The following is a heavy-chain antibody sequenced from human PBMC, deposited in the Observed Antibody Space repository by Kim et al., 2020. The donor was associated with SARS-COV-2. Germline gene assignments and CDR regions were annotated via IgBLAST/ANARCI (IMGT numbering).Heavy chain of an antibody. V-gene: IGHV3-21*01. CDR3: AGDVPAAMGY. D-gene: IGHD2-2*01. CDR2: ISSSSSYI. CDR1: GFTFSSYS. Sequence: GGSLRLSCAASGFTFSSYSMNWVRQAPGKGLEWVSSISSSSSYIYYADSVKGRFTISRDNAKNSLYLQMNSLRAEDTAVYYCAGDVPAAMGYWGQGTLVTVSS. J-gene: IGHJ4*02.